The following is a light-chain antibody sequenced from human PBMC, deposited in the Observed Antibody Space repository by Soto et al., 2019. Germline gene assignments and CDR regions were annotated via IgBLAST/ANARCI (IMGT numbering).Light chain of an antibody. CDR3: SSYTSSSTLV. CDR1: SSDVGGYNY. CDR2: DVS. V-gene: IGLV2-14*01. J-gene: IGLJ2*01. Sequence: QSALTQPASVSGSPGKSITISSTGTSSDVGGYNYVSWYQQHPGKAPKLMIYDVSNRPSGVSNRFSGSKSGNTASLTISGLQAEDEADYYCSSYTSSSTLVFGGGTKLTVL.